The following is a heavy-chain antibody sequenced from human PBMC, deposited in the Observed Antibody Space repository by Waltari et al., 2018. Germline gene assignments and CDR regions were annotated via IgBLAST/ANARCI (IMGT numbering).Heavy chain of an antibody. CDR1: GFTFDDYA. J-gene: IGHJ4*02. V-gene: IGHV3-9*01. CDR2: ISWNSGSI. D-gene: IGHD1-1*01. CDR3: ATDGYD. Sequence: EVQLVESGGGLVQPGRSLRLSCAASGFTFDDYAMHWVRQAPGKGLEWVSGISWNSGSIGDADAGTGSFTTSRDNAKNALYLQMNSRRAEDTVWDYCATDGYDWGQRTLVTVSS.